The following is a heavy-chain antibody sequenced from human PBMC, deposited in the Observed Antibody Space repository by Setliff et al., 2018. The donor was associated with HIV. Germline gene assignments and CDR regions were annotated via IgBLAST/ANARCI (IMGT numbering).Heavy chain of an antibody. V-gene: IGHV3-7*01. J-gene: IGHJ5*02. Sequence: GGSLRLSCAASGFTFGSYWMSWVRQAPGKGLEWVANIKQGGSETYYADSVKGRFTISRDNAKNSLYLQMNSLRAEDTAVYYCARLATNNKEPIPEVMVRDNWFDPWGQGTLVTVSS. CDR3: ARLATNNKEPIPEVMVRDNWFDP. CDR1: GFTFGSYW. CDR2: IKQGGSET. D-gene: IGHD3-10*01.